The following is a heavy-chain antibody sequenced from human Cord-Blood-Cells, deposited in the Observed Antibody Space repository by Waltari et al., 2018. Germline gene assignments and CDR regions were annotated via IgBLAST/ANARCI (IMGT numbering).Heavy chain of an antibody. Sequence: QVHLPESGPGLVKPSETLSLTCAVSGYSISRGYYWGCIRQPPGKGLEWIGSIYHSGSTYYNPSLKSRVTISVDTSKNQFSLKLSSVTAADTAVYYCARRGGRRYCGGDCYFDYWGQGTLVTVSS. CDR3: ARRGGRRYCGGDCYFDY. J-gene: IGHJ4*02. D-gene: IGHD2-21*01. CDR2: IYHSGST. V-gene: IGHV4-38-2*01. CDR1: GYSISRGYY.